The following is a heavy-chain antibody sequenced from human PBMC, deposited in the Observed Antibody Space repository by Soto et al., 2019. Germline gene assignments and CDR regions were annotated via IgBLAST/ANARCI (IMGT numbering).Heavy chain of an antibody. V-gene: IGHV1-69*06. CDR2: IIPIFGTA. J-gene: IGHJ4*02. CDR3: ASGDPGYSGSYCY. Sequence: SVKVSCKASGGTFSSYAISWVRQAPGQGLEWMGGIIPIFGTANYAQKFQGRVTITADKSTSTAYMELSSLRSEDTAVYYCASGDPGYSGSYCYWGQGTLVTVSS. D-gene: IGHD1-26*01. CDR1: GGTFSSYA.